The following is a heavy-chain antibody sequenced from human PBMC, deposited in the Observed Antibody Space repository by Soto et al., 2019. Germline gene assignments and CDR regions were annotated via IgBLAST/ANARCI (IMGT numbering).Heavy chain of an antibody. Sequence: PEKLSLTCAVYGGSFSGDYWSWIRQPPGKGLEWIGEINHSGRANYNPSLKSRDTISVDTSKNQFSLKLSSVTAADTAVYYCARGVYCSSTSCYWGMDVWGQGTTVT. J-gene: IGHJ6*02. CDR3: ARGVYCSSTSCYWGMDV. V-gene: IGHV4-34*01. D-gene: IGHD2-2*01. CDR1: GGSFSGDY. CDR2: INHSGRA.